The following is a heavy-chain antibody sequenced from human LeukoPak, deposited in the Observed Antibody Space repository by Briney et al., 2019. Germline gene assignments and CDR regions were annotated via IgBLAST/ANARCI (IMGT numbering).Heavy chain of an antibody. D-gene: IGHD4-17*01. CDR1: GDSVSSNSAA. V-gene: IGHV6-1*01. Sequence: SQTLSLTCAISGDSVSSNSAAWNWIRQSPSRGLEWLGRTYYRSKWYNDYAVSVKSRITINPDTSKNQFSLKLSSVTAADTAVYYCAGDGDYVARRAVDYWGQGTLVTVSS. J-gene: IGHJ4*02. CDR3: AGDGDYVARRAVDY. CDR2: TYYRSKWYN.